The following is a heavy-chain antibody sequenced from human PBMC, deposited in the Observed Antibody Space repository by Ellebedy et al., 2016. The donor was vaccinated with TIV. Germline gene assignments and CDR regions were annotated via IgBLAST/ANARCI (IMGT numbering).Heavy chain of an antibody. V-gene: IGHV3-23*01. CDR1: GFTFSNYA. J-gene: IGHJ4*02. CDR2: IVGSGGRT. D-gene: IGHD3-22*01. CDR3: AKRDYSDSSGFSTLFDF. Sequence: GESLKISCEVSGFTFSNYAMSWVRQAPGKGLEWVSVIVGSGGRTYYADSVKGRFTISRDNSKNTLYLQMDSLRAEDTAVYYCAKRDYSDSSGFSTLFDFWGQGTLVTVSS.